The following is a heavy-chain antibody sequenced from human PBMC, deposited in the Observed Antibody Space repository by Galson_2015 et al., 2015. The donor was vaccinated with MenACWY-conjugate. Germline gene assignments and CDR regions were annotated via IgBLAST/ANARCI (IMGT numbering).Heavy chain of an antibody. J-gene: IGHJ4*02. V-gene: IGHV3-64*01. CDR1: GFTFSRYA. CDR3: ARGVTGNTYE. D-gene: IGHD1-20*01. CDR2: ISSNGFGT. Sequence: SLRLSCAASGFTFSRYALHWVRQAPGKGLVHVSAISSNGFGTYYANSVKGRFTVSRDDSKNMLYLQMGSLRADDMAVYYCARGVTGNTYEWGQGALVTVSS.